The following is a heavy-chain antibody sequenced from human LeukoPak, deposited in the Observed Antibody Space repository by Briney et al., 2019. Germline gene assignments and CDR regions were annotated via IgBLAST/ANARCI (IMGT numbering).Heavy chain of an antibody. Sequence: GSLRLSCAASGFIFSSYTMNWVRQPPGKGLEWIGSMYYSGRTYHNPSLQSRVTISVDIYKNQFSLKLSSVTAADTAVYYCAALKTTVGFSIDYWGQGTLVTVSS. J-gene: IGHJ4*02. V-gene: IGHV4-59*04. CDR3: AALKTTVGFSIDY. D-gene: IGHD4-11*01. CDR1: GFIFSSYT. CDR2: MYYSGRT.